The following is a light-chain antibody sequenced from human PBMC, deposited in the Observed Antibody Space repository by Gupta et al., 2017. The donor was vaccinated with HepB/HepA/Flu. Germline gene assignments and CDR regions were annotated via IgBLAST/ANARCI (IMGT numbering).Light chain of an antibody. CDR2: GAS. J-gene: IGKJ1*01. CDR3: QQYNNWPRM. CDR1: QSVSSN. V-gene: IGKV3-15*01. Sequence: EIVMTPSPATLSVSPGERATLSCRASQSVSSNLAWYQQKPGQAPRLLIYGASTRATGIPARFSGSGSGTEFTLTISSLQSEDFAVYYCQQYNNWPRMFGQGTKVEIK.